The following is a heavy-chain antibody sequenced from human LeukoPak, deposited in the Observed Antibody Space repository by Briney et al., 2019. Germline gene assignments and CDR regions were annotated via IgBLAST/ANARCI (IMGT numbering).Heavy chain of an antibody. J-gene: IGHJ4*02. Sequence: TSETLSLTCTVSDGSITNYDWSWVRQPPGKGLEFIGHVHYSGTTNYNPSLRSRVTISIDTSKKHFFLKLKSVTAADTAVYYCATGYGDFRVEGRYFYSWGQGTLVTVSS. CDR1: DGSITNYD. D-gene: IGHD4-17*01. CDR2: VHYSGTT. CDR3: ATGYGDFRVEGRYFYS. V-gene: IGHV4-59*01.